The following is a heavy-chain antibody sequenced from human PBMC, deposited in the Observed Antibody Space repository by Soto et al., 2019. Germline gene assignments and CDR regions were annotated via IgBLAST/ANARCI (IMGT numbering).Heavy chain of an antibody. V-gene: IGHV1-69*02. CDR3: GGPRGFCGGFCYGAFDI. J-gene: IGHJ3*02. CDR1: GGTFSSYT. CDR2: IIPILGIA. D-gene: IGHD2-15*01. Sequence: QVQLVQSGAEVKKPGSSVKVSCKASGGTFSSYTISWVRQAPGQGLEWMGRIIPILGIANYAQKFQGRVTITGEKSPSQAYRELGSLGFGDRAVFYWGGPRGFCGGFCYGAFDIGGQGKMVPVSS.